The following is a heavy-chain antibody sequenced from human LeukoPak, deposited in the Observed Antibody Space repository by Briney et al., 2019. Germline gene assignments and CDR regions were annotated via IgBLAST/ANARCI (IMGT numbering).Heavy chain of an antibody. CDR2: INSDGSST. J-gene: IGHJ3*02. V-gene: IGHV3-74*01. CDR3: ARVFGACSSTSCRWADAFDI. Sequence: GGSLRLSCAASGFTFSSYWMHWVRQAPGKGLVWVSHINSDGSSTSYADSVKGRFTISRDNAKNTLYLQMNSLRAEDTAVYYCARVFGACSSTSCRWADAFDIWGQGTMVTVSS. D-gene: IGHD2-2*01. CDR1: GFTFSSYW.